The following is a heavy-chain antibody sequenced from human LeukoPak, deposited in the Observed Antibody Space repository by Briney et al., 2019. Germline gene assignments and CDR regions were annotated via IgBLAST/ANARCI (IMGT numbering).Heavy chain of an antibody. CDR3: AKDSSYGSGSFHFDY. V-gene: IGHV3-23*01. D-gene: IGHD3-10*01. CDR1: GFTFSSYA. J-gene: IGHJ4*02. CDR2: ISGSGGST. Sequence: GASLRLSCAASGFTFSSYAMSWVRQAPGKGLKWVSAISGSGGSTYYADSVKGRFTISRDNSKNTLYLQMNSLRAEDTAVYYCAKDSSYGSGSFHFDYWGQGTLVTVSS.